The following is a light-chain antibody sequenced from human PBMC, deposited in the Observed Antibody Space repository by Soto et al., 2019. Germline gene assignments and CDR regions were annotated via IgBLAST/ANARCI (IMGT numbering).Light chain of an antibody. CDR1: QSISRW. J-gene: IGKJ1*01. Sequence: DIQITQSPSTLSASVGDRVTITCRASQSISRWLAWYQQKPGKAPKFLIYDASSLESGVPSRFSGSGSGTEFTLTINNLQPDDLATYYCQQYSSLWTFGPGTKGEIK. CDR2: DAS. CDR3: QQYSSLWT. V-gene: IGKV1-5*01.